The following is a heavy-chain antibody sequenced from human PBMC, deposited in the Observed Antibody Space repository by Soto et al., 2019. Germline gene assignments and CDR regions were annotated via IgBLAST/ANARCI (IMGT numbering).Heavy chain of an antibody. D-gene: IGHD2-2*01. CDR1: GGSFSGYY. J-gene: IGHJ5*02. V-gene: IGHV4-34*01. Sequence: PSETLSLTCAVYGGSFSGYYWSWIRQPPGKGLEWIGEINHSGSTNYNPSLKSRVTISVDTSKNQFSLKLSSVTAADTAVYYCARGRWSSTSCYVGFDPWGQGTLVTVSS. CDR3: ARGRWSSTSCYVGFDP. CDR2: INHSGST.